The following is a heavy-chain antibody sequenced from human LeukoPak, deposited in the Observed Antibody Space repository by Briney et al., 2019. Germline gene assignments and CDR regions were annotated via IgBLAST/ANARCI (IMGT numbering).Heavy chain of an antibody. CDR2: IGQDGSEN. CDR3: ARVPTYSDFWSGYTIDY. J-gene: IGHJ4*02. Sequence: PGGSLRLSCAASGFTFSNYWMNWVRQAPGKGLEWVASIGQDGSENYYVDSVKGRFTISRDNAKNSLYLQMNSLRAEDTAVYYCARVPTYSDFWSGYTIDYWGQGTLVTVSS. D-gene: IGHD3-3*01. CDR1: GFTFSNYW. V-gene: IGHV3-7*01.